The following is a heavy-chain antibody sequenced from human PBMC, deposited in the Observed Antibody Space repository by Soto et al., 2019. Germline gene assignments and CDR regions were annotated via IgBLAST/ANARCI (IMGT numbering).Heavy chain of an antibody. Sequence: PGGSLRLSCVASGLRFTSYGMSWVCQAPGRGLEWVSSITSGSGVTFYADSVKGRFTISRDNAKNSLHLQMNSLRAEDTAVYYCTTYTGTYRDYWGLGTLVTVSS. J-gene: IGHJ4*02. D-gene: IGHD1-26*01. CDR1: GLRFTSYG. CDR2: ITSGSGVT. V-gene: IGHV3-21*01. CDR3: TTYTGTYRDY.